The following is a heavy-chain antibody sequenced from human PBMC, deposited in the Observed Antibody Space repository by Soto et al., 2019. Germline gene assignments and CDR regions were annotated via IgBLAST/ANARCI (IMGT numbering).Heavy chain of an antibody. CDR3: AREAVAGQYNWFDP. V-gene: IGHV1-3*01. J-gene: IGHJ5*02. CDR2: INAGNGNT. D-gene: IGHD6-19*01. Sequence: QVQLVQSGAEVKKPGASVKVSCKASGYTFTSYAMHWVRQAPGQRLEWMGCINAGNGNTKYSQKFQGRVTITRDTSASTAYMELSSLRSEDTAVYYCAREAVAGQYNWFDPWGQGTLVTVSS. CDR1: GYTFTSYA.